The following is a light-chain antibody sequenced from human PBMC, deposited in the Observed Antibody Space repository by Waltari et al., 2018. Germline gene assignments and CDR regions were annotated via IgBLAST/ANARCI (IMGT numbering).Light chain of an antibody. CDR2: GAS. CDR3: QQYLQWPPAIT. V-gene: IGKV3-15*01. J-gene: IGKJ5*01. CDR1: QNIATR. Sequence: ILLTQSPATLSVSPGDRATLSCRASQNIATRLAWYQHKPGQAPRLLIYGASTRAADIPARFSGSGFGTDFSLTINSLQSEDFAVYYCQQYLQWPPAITFGPGTRLDFK.